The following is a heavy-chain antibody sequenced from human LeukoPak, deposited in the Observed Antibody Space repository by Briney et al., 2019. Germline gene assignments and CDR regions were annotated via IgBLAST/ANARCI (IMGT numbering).Heavy chain of an antibody. CDR1: GFTFGDYA. V-gene: IGHV3-49*03. J-gene: IGHJ3*02. Sequence: GGSLRPSCTASGFTFGDYAMSWFRQAPGKGLEWVGFIRSKAYGGTTEYAASVKGRFTISRDDSKSIAYLQMNSLKTEDTAVYYCTRDDSTLPDDAFDIWGQGTMVTVSS. CDR2: IRSKAYGGTT. CDR3: TRDDSTLPDDAFDI. D-gene: IGHD3-22*01.